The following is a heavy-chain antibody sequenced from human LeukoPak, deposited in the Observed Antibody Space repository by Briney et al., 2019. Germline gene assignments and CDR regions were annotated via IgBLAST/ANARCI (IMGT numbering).Heavy chain of an antibody. CDR3: AKVRYCSGVNCYPDDN. CDR2: IRYDGNNK. V-gene: IGHV3-30*02. D-gene: IGHD2-15*01. Sequence: GGSLRLSCAASGFTFSDYSMHGVRQAPGKGVNWVAFIRYDGNNKYFADSVKGRFTISRDNSKKMLYLEVNSLSSEEQAVYYCAKVRYCSGVNCYPDDNWGQGTLVTVSS. J-gene: IGHJ4*02. CDR1: GFTFSDYS.